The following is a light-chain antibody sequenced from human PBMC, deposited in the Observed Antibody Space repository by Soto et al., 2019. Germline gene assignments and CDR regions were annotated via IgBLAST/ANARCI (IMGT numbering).Light chain of an antibody. CDR1: SSDVGGHNY. CDR3: SSYPSSNTGV. CDR2: EVT. Sequence: QSALTQPASVSASPGQSITISCTGTSSDVGGHNYVSWYQHHPGKAPKLMIYEVTNRPSGVANRCSGSKSGNTASLTISGLQAEDEADYYCSSYPSSNTGVFGTGTKVTVL. V-gene: IGLV2-14*01. J-gene: IGLJ1*01.